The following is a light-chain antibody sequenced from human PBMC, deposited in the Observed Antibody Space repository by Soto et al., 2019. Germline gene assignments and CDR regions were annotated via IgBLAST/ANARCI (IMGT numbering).Light chain of an antibody. V-gene: IGLV2-23*02. CDR1: SSNVGSYKL. CDR2: EVN. CDR3: CSSGGXPTYV. J-gene: IGLJ1*01. Sequence: QSALTQPASVSGSPGQSITISCTGTSSNVGSYKLVSWYQQHPGKAPKLMIFEVNKRPSGVSNRFSGSKSGNTASLTISGLKVEDEADYYCCSSGGXPTYVFGTGTKLTVL.